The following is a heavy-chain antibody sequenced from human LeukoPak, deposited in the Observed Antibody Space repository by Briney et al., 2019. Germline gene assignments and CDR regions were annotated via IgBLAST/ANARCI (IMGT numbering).Heavy chain of an antibody. D-gene: IGHD6-13*01. CDR1: GYSFTGHY. V-gene: IGHV1-46*01. CDR3: ARDKYSSSWSYPGYFQH. Sequence: GASVKVSCKASGYSFTGHYMHWVRQAPGQGLEWMGIIIPSGGSTSYAQKFQGRVTMTRDMSTSTVYMELSSLRSEDTAVYYCARDKYSSSWSYPGYFQHWGQGTLVTVSS. CDR2: IIPSGGST. J-gene: IGHJ1*01.